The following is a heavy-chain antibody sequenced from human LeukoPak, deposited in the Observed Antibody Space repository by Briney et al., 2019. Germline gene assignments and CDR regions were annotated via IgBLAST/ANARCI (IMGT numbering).Heavy chain of an antibody. CDR3: AKEERAAAGRYFDY. CDR2: ISGSGGST. V-gene: IGHV3-23*01. J-gene: IGHJ4*02. Sequence: GGSLRLSCAASGFTFSNYAMSWVRQAPGKGLEWVSSISGSGGSTYCADSVKGRFTISRDNSKNTLSLQMNSLRAEDTAVYYCAKEERAAAGRYFDYWGQGALVTVSS. D-gene: IGHD6-13*01. CDR1: GFTFSNYA.